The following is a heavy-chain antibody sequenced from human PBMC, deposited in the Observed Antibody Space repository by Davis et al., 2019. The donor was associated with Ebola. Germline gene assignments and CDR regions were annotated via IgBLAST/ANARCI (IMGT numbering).Heavy chain of an antibody. Sequence: ASVKVSCKASGYTFTSYGISWVRQAPGQGLEWMGWISAYNGNTNYAQKLQGRVTMTTDTSTSTAYMELRSLRSEDTAVYYCARDSSINWNYLTDYWGQGTLVTVSS. CDR3: ARDSSINWNYLTDY. V-gene: IGHV1-18*01. J-gene: IGHJ4*02. CDR1: GYTFTSYG. CDR2: ISAYNGNT. D-gene: IGHD1-7*01.